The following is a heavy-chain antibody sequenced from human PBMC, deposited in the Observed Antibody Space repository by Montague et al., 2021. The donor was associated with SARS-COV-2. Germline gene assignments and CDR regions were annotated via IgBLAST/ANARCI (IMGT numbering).Heavy chain of an antibody. CDR3: ARWDPQTLTLIGLRGKSAIDY. V-gene: IGHV4-34*01. CDR1: GGSFSGYY. J-gene: IGHJ4*02. D-gene: IGHD4-23*01. Sequence: SETLSLTCAVYGGSFSGYYWTWIRHSPGKGLEWLAEINHSGTTNYYFNPSLRSRVTISVDTSKSQFSLKLSSVTAADTGVYYCARWDPQTLTLIGLRGKSAIDYWGQGTLVTVSS. CDR2: INHSGTT.